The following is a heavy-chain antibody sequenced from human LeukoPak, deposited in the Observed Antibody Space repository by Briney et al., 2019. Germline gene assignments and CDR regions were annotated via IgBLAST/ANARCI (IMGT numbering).Heavy chain of an antibody. V-gene: IGHV3-64D*06. CDR3: VKGVVATMRHYLDY. J-gene: IGHJ4*02. CDR2: ISSNGGST. CDR1: GFTFSSYA. Sequence: GGSLRLSCSASGFTFSSYAMHWVRQAPGKGLEYVSAISSNGGSTYYADSVKGRFTISRDNSKNTLYLQMSSLRAEDTAVYYCVKGVVATMRHYLDYWGQGTLVTVSS. D-gene: IGHD5-12*01.